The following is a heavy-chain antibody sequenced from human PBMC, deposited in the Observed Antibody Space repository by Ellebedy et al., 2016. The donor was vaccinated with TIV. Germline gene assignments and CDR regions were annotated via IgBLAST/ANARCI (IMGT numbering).Heavy chain of an antibody. Sequence: PGESLKISCAASGFTFYSYWMHWVRQVAGKGLVWVSRITGDGSGTAYADSVKGRFTVSRDNAKNTLYLEMNSLRAEDTAVYYCARPPPNTGGDAFDIWGQGTIVTVSS. CDR3: ARPPPNTGGDAFDI. J-gene: IGHJ3*02. CDR1: GFTFYSYW. V-gene: IGHV3-74*01. CDR2: ITGDGSGT. D-gene: IGHD7-27*01.